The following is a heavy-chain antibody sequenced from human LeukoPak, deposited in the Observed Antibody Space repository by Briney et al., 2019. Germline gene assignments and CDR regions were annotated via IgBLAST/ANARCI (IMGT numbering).Heavy chain of an antibody. CDR1: GFTFSTYG. CDR2: TWYDGSYK. J-gene: IGHJ4*02. D-gene: IGHD1-26*01. Sequence: GRSLRLSCAASGFTFSTYGMHWVRQAPGKRLEWVAVTWYDGSYKYYGDSVKGRFTISRDNSKNTLYLQMASLRVEDTAVYYCAKGELPYGNWGQGTLVTVSS. CDR3: AKGELPYGN. V-gene: IGHV3-33*06.